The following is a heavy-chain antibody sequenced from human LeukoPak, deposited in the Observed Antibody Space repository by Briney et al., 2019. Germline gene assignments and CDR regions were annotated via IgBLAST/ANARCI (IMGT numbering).Heavy chain of an antibody. J-gene: IGHJ5*02. Sequence: PSETLSLTCTVSGGSISSYYWSWIRQPPGKGLEWIGYIYYSGSTNYNPSLKSRVTISVDTSKNQFSLKLSSVTAADTAVYYCARAGYSNYKSAFNWFDPWGQGTLVTVSS. V-gene: IGHV4-59*01. CDR1: GGSISSYY. D-gene: IGHD4-11*01. CDR3: ARAGYSNYKSAFNWFDP. CDR2: IYYSGST.